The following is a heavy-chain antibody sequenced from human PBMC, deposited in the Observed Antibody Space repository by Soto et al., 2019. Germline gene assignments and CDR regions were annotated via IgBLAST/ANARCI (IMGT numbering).Heavy chain of an antibody. V-gene: IGHV4-31*03. CDR2: IYYSGST. D-gene: IGHD2-2*01. CDR3: ARERRGDIVVVPAAPRWFDP. CDR1: GGSISSGGYY. J-gene: IGHJ5*02. Sequence: SETLSLTCTVSGGSISSGGYYWSWIRQHPGKCLEWIGYIYYSGSTYYNPSLKSRVTISVDTSKNQFSLKLSSVTAADTAVYYCARERRGDIVVVPAAPRWFDPWGQGTLVTVYS.